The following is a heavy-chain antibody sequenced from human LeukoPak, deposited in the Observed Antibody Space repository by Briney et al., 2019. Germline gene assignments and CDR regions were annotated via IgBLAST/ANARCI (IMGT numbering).Heavy chain of an antibody. J-gene: IGHJ4*02. CDR1: GFTYGDYL. CDR3: SRGSGWLSVY. CDR2: ISGGTT. D-gene: IGHD6-19*01. V-gene: IGHV3-49*03. Sequence: GGSLRLSCTASGFTYGDYLMSWFRQAPGKGLEWIGFISGGTTEYAASVKGRFTISRDDSTSIAYLQMNSLTTEDTAVYYCSRGSGWLSVYWGQGTLVTVSS.